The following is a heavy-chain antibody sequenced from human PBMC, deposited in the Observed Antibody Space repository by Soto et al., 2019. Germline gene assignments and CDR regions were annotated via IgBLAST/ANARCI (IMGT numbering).Heavy chain of an antibody. J-gene: IGHJ4*02. CDR3: ARHGKGVGARPLDY. V-gene: IGHV2-26*01. CDR1: GFSLSNARMG. D-gene: IGHD1-26*01. Sequence: QVTLKESGPVLVKPTETLTLTCTVSGFSLSNARMGVSWIRQPPGKALEWLAHIFSNDEKSYSTSLKSRLTSSKDTSKSQVVLTMTNMDPVDTATYCWARHGKGVGARPLDYWGQGTLVTVSS. CDR2: IFSNDEK.